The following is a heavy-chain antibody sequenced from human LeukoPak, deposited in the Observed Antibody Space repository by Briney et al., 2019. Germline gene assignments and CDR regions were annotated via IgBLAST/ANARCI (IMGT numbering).Heavy chain of an antibody. Sequence: ASVKVSCKASGYTFTTYAMHWVRQAPGQRLEWMGWMNGGNGNTEYSQKFRGRVTITADESTSTAYMELSSLRSEDTAVYYCARVSYSSSSYFDYWGQGTLVTVSS. CDR1: GYTFTTYA. V-gene: IGHV1-3*01. J-gene: IGHJ4*02. CDR3: ARVSYSSSSYFDY. CDR2: MNGGNGNT. D-gene: IGHD6-6*01.